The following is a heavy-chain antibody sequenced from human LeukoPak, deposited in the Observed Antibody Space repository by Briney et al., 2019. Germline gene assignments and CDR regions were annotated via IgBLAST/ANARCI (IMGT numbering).Heavy chain of an antibody. CDR2: IIPIFGTA. CDR3: ARDETYSGYDDALYNWFDP. J-gene: IGHJ5*02. D-gene: IGHD5-12*01. CDR1: GGTFSSYA. Sequence: SVKLSCKASGGTFSSYAISWVRQAPGQGLEWMGGIIPIFGTANYAQKFQGRVTITADESTSTAYMELSSLRSEDTAVYYCARDETYSGYDDALYNWFDPWGQGTLVTVSS. V-gene: IGHV1-69*13.